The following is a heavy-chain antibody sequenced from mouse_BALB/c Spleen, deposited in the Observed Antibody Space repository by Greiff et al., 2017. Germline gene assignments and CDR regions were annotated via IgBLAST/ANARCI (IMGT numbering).Heavy chain of an antibody. J-gene: IGHJ2*01. CDR3: ARGYDGYYFDY. CDR2: IDPENGNT. V-gene: IGHV14-1*02. Sequence: VQLKQSGAELVRPGALVKLSCKASGFNINDYYMHWVKQRPEQGLEWIGWIDPENGNTIYDPKFQGKASITADTSTNTAYLQRSSLTSEDTAVYYGARGYDGYYFDYWGQGTTLTVSS. CDR1: GFNINDYY. D-gene: IGHD2-2*01.